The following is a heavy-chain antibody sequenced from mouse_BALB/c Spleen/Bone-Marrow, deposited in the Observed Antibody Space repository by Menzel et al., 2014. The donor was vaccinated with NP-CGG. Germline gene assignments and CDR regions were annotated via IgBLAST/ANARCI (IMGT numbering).Heavy chain of an antibody. CDR1: GYTFTSYN. D-gene: IGHD3-1*01. Sequence: QSGAELVKPGASVKMSCKASGYTFTSYNMHWVKQTPGQGLEWIGSIYPGNGDTSNNQKFKGKATLTADKSSSTAFMQLSSLTSEDSAVYYCARGYNYFIDYWGQGSSVPVPS. V-gene: IGHV1-12*01. J-gene: IGHJ4*01. CDR2: IYPGNGDT. CDR3: ARGYNYFIDY.